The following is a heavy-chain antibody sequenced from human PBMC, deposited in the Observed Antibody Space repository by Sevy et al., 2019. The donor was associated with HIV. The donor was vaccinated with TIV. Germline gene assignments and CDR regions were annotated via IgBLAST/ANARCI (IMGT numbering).Heavy chain of an antibody. CDR2: INESGIT. CDR1: DGSFSGYY. CDR3: ARSPPVVVVPGAPSWFVP. D-gene: IGHD2-2*01. V-gene: IGHV4-34*01. Sequence: SETLSLTCAVHDGSFSGYYWNWIRQLPGKGLEWIGEINESGITYYNPSLKSRVTISVDTSKKQFSLKLNSVTALDSVVYFCARSPPVVVVPGAPSWFVPWGQGTLVTASS. J-gene: IGHJ5*02.